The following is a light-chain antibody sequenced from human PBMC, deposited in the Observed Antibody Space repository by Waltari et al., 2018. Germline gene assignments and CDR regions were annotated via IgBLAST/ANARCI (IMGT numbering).Light chain of an antibody. CDR2: GAS. CDR3: QRYGISPPLT. CDR1: QSISSDY. Sequence: EVILTQSPGTLSLSPGERATLSCRASQSISSDYLAWYQQKPGKAPRLLIYGASNRATGIPDRFSGCGSGTDFTVTISRLESEDFAIYVCQRYGISPPLTFGGGTKVEIK. V-gene: IGKV3-20*01. J-gene: IGKJ4*01.